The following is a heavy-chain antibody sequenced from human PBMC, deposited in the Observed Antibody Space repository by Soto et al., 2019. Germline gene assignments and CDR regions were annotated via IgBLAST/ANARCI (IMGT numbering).Heavy chain of an antibody. Sequence: QVQLVQSGAEVKKPGASVKVSCKASGYTFTSYYMHWVRQAPGQGLEWMGIINPSGGSTSYAQKFHGRVTMTRDTSTSTVYMELSSLRSEDTAVYYCARDLAYYYGSGSYRTTYYYYYGMDVWGQGTTVTVSS. CDR2: INPSGGST. J-gene: IGHJ6*02. CDR1: GYTFTSYY. V-gene: IGHV1-46*01. CDR3: ARDLAYYYGSGSYRTTYYYYYGMDV. D-gene: IGHD3-10*01.